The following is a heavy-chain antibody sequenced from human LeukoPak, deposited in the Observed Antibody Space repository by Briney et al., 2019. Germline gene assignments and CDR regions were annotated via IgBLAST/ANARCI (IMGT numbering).Heavy chain of an antibody. Sequence: SETLSLTCTVSGGSLSSYYWSWIRQPPGKGLEWIGYIYYSGSTNYNPSLKSRVTISVDTSKNQFSLKLSFVTAADTAVYYCARAVSGSLDYWGQGTLVTVSS. CDR1: GGSLSSYY. V-gene: IGHV4-59*01. D-gene: IGHD3-3*01. CDR3: ARAVSGSLDY. CDR2: IYYSGST. J-gene: IGHJ4*02.